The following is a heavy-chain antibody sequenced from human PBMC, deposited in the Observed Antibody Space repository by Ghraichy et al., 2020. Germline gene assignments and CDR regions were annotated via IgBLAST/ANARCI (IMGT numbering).Heavy chain of an antibody. CDR3: ARASRVVRFYYYDGMDV. CDR1: GFTFSSYS. J-gene: IGHJ6*02. Sequence: GGSLRLSCVGSGFTFSSYSMNWVRQSPGKGLEWVSYITSSSRTIFYEDSVKGRFTISRDNAQDSLYLQMNSLRDEDTAVYYCARASRVVRFYYYDGMDVWGQGTTVTVSS. V-gene: IGHV3-48*02. CDR2: ITSSSRTI. D-gene: IGHD4-23*01.